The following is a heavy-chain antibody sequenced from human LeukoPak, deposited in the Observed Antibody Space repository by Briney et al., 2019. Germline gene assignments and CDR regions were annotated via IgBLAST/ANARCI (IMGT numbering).Heavy chain of an antibody. J-gene: IGHJ6*03. CDR3: AREDDEDYYYYYMDV. V-gene: IGHV3-48*04. CDR1: GFTFSSYS. CDR2: ISSSSTI. Sequence: GGSLRLSCAASGFTFSSYSMNWVRQAPGKGLEWVSYISSSSTIYYADSVKGRFTISRDNAKNSLYLQMNSLRAEDTAVYYCAREDDEDYYYYYMDVWGKGTTVTVSS.